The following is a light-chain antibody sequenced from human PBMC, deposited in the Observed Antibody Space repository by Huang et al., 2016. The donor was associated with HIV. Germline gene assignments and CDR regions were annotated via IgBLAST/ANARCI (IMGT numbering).Light chain of an antibody. CDR2: DAS. CDR1: QDIRNY. J-gene: IGKJ4*01. V-gene: IGKV1-33*01. CDR3: QQHDSLPLT. Sequence: DIQMTQSPSSLSASVGDRVTITCQASQDIRNYLNWYQQKPGKAPKLLIYDASNVETGVPSRFTGSGSVTDFTFSITSLQPEDCATYYCQQHDSLPLTFGGGTKVEIK.